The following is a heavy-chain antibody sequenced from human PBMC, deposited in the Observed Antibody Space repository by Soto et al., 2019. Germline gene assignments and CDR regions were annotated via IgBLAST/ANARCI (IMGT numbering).Heavy chain of an antibody. V-gene: IGHV4-38-2*02. Sequence: LETLSLTCAVSGYSISSGYYWGWIRQPPGKGLEWIGSIYHSGSTYYNPSLKSRVTISVDTSKNQFSLKLSSVTAADTAVYYCARDDYDILTGYPNWFDPWGQGTLVTVSS. CDR3: ARDDYDILTGYPNWFDP. D-gene: IGHD3-9*01. J-gene: IGHJ5*02. CDR2: IYHSGST. CDR1: GYSISSGYY.